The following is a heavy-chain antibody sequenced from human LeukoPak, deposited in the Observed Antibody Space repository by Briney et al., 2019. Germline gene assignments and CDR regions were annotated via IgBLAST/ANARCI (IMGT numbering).Heavy chain of an antibody. V-gene: IGHV4-59*01. D-gene: IGHD3/OR15-3a*01. CDR3: ARVSWTSYYMDV. CDR1: GGSFSGYY. Sequence: SETLSLTCAVYGGSFSGYYWSWIRQPPGKGLEWIGYIYNSGSTNYNPSLKSRVTISVDTSKNQFSLKLSSVTAADTAVYYCARVSWTSYYMDVWGKGTTVIVSS. J-gene: IGHJ6*03. CDR2: IYNSGST.